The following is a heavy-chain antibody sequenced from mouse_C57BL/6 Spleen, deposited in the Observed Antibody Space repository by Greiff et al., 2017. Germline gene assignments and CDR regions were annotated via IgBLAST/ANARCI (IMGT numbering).Heavy chain of an antibody. V-gene: IGHV1-53*01. D-gene: IGHD1-1*01. CDR3: ARSIYYYGSSYVTSYSRDY. J-gene: IGHJ4*01. CDR1: GYTFTSYW. CDR2: INPSNGGT. Sequence: VQLQQPGTELVKPGASVKLSCKASGYTFTSYWMHWVKQRPGQGLEWIGNINPSNGGTNYNEKFKSKATLTVDKSSSTAYMQLSSLTSEDSAVYYCARSIYYYGSSYVTSYSRDYWGQGTSVTVSS.